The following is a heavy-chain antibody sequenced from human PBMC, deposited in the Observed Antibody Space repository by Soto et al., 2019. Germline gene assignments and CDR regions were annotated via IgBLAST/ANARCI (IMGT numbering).Heavy chain of an antibody. CDR3: AKLVVYISPNFDY. J-gene: IGHJ4*02. Sequence: PGGSLRLSCAASGFTFSTYTMGWVRQAPGKGLEWVSAIRAGGGGTFYAGSVEGRFTVSRDDSKSTLYLQMSGLRAEDTAVYYCAKLVVYISPNFDYWGQGALVTVSS. CDR2: IRAGGGGT. D-gene: IGHD2-8*02. V-gene: IGHV3-23*01. CDR1: GFTFSTYT.